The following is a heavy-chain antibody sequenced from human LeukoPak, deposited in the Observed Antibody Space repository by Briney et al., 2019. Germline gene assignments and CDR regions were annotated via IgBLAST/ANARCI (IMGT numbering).Heavy chain of an antibody. CDR3: ARDQMVRGAPSLFDY. D-gene: IGHD3-10*01. CDR2: ISAYNGNT. Sequence: ASVKVSCKASGYTFTSYGISWVRQAPGQGLEWMGWISAYNGNTNYAQKLQGRVTMTTDTSTSTAYMKLRSLRSDDTAVYYCARDQMVRGAPSLFDYWGQGTLVTVSS. V-gene: IGHV1-18*01. CDR1: GYTFTSYG. J-gene: IGHJ4*02.